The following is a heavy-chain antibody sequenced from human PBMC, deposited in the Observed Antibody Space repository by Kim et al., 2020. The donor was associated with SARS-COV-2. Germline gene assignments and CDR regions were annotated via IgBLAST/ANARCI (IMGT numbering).Heavy chain of an antibody. Sequence: GGSLRLSCAASGFIFSGYGMHWVRQAPGKGLEWVAVISYDGSNKYYADSVKDRFTISRDNSKNTTYLQMNSLRPEDTAVYYCAKSRGSYYFQSPLDVWGQGTTVTVSS. CDR1: GFIFSGYG. CDR2: ISYDGSNK. CDR3: AKSRGSYYFQSPLDV. J-gene: IGHJ6*02. V-gene: IGHV3-30*18. D-gene: IGHD1-26*01.